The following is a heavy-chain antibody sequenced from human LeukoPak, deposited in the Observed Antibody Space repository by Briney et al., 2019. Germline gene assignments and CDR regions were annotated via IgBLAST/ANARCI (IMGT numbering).Heavy chain of an antibody. CDR3: ARVRSGWSDDY. CDR1: GFTFTFCG. Sequence: GGSLRLSCQASGFTFTFCGFHWVRQAPGKGLEWVALVSYDGSETFYADSVKGRVTISRDNSKNTVYLQMNSLRPEDTAVYYCARVRSGWSDDYWGQGTLVTVSS. J-gene: IGHJ4*02. CDR2: VSYDGSET. V-gene: IGHV3-30*03. D-gene: IGHD6-19*01.